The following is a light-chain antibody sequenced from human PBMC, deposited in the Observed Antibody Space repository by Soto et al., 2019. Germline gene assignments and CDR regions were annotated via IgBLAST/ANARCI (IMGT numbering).Light chain of an antibody. V-gene: IGKV3-11*01. CDR2: DTS. Sequence: EIVLTQSPATLSSSPGERATLSFRSSHTVSNKLAWYQHKPGQAPRLLIYDTSNRATGIPARFSGSGSGTDFTLTISRLEPEDFAVYYCHQRKSWPRTFGQGTKVDIK. J-gene: IGKJ1*01. CDR1: HTVSNK. CDR3: HQRKSWPRT.